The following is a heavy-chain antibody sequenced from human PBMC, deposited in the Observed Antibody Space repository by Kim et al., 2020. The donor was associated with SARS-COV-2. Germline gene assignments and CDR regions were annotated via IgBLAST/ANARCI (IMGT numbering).Heavy chain of an antibody. CDR3: AKTGLRYFDWLYNYFDY. CDR2: ISYDGSNK. D-gene: IGHD3-9*01. V-gene: IGHV3-30*18. Sequence: GGSLRLSCAASGFTFSSYGMHWVRQAPGKGLEWVAVISYDGSNKYYADSVKGRFTISRDNSKNTLYLQMNSLRAEDTAVYYCAKTGLRYFDWLYNYFDY. J-gene: IGHJ4*01. CDR1: GFTFSSYG.